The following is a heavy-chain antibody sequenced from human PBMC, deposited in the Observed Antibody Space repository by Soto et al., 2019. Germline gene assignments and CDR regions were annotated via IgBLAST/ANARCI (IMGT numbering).Heavy chain of an antibody. D-gene: IGHD1-26*01. V-gene: IGHV3-23*01. CDR2: ISGSGGST. J-gene: IGHJ4*02. Sequence: GESLKISCAASGFTFSSYAMSWVRQAPGKGLEWVSAISGSGGSTYYADSVKGRFTISRDNSKNTLYLQMNSLRAEDTAVYYWAKGRSIVGGTDDRGQGTLGTVSS. CDR3: AKGRSIVGGTDD. CDR1: GFTFSSYA.